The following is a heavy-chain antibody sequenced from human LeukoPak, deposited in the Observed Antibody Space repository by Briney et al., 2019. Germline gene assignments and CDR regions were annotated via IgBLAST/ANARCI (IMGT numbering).Heavy chain of an antibody. V-gene: IGHV3-7*01. D-gene: IGHD6-6*01. J-gene: IGHJ5*02. CDR2: IKQDGTEK. CDR3: ARGSLFSRAARSFFS. Sequence: GGSLRLSCAASGLTFSSYWMSWVRQAPGKGLEWVANIKQDGTEKYYVDSLKGRFTIFRDNAKNSLYLQMNSLRAEDTAVYYCARGSLFSRAARSFFSWGQGTLVTVSS. CDR1: GLTFSSYW.